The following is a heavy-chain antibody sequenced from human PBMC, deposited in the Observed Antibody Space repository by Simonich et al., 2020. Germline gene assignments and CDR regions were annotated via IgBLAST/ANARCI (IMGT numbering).Heavy chain of an antibody. CDR2: VDHEDGET. J-gene: IGHJ4*02. Sequence: EVQLVQSGAEVKKPGATVKISCKVSGYTFTDYYMHWVQQAPGKGLEWMGHVDHEDGETINAEKFQGRVTITADTSTDTAYMELSSLRSEDTAVYYCATDTYSSSWYGGGVYWGQGTLVTVSS. CDR3: ATDTYSSSWYGGGVY. CDR1: GYTFTDYY. D-gene: IGHD6-13*01. V-gene: IGHV1-69-2*01.